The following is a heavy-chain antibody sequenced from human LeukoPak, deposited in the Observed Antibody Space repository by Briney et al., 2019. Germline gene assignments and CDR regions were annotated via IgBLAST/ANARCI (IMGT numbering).Heavy chain of an antibody. CDR2: LSANGGST. D-gene: IGHD1-1*01. Sequence: PGGSLRLSCAASGFTFSSYAMSWVSQAPGKGLEWVSSLSANGGSTYYADSVKGRFTISRDNSENTLYLQMNSLRAEDTAVYYCAQEDRSQRIDYWGQGTLVTVSS. CDR3: AQEDRSQRIDY. CDR1: GFTFSSYA. V-gene: IGHV3-23*01. J-gene: IGHJ4*02.